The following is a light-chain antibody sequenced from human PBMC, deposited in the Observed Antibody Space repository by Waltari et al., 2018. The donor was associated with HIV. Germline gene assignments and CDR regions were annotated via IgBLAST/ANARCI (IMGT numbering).Light chain of an antibody. V-gene: IGLV2-11*01. J-gene: IGLJ3*02. CDR3: CSYAGSYTWV. CDR2: DVS. Sequence: QSALTPPPSVSGSPGQSVTISCPGTTSDVGAYNFVSWYQQHPGKAPKVLIYDVSKRPAGVPDRFSGSKSGNTASLTISGLQAEDEADYYCCSYAGSYTWVFGGGTKLTVL. CDR1: TSDVGAYNF.